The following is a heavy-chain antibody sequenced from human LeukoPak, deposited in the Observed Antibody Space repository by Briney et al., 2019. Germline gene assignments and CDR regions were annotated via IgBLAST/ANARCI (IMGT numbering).Heavy chain of an antibody. J-gene: IGHJ5*02. D-gene: IGHD3-10*01. CDR2: ISWDGDNT. CDR3: AKDSGSGSYYPTNWFDP. Sequence: GGSLRLSCAASGFTFSSYSMNWVRQAPGKGLEWVSLISWDGDNTYYADSVKGRFTISRDNSKNSLYLQMNSLRAEDTALYYCAKDSGSGSYYPTNWFDPWGQGTLVTVSS. V-gene: IGHV3-43D*03. CDR1: GFTFSSYS.